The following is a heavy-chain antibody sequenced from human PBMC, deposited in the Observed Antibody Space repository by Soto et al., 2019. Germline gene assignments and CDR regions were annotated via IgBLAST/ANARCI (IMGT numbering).Heavy chain of an antibody. V-gene: IGHV5-51*01. D-gene: IGHD2-21*02. J-gene: IGHJ4*02. Sequence: PGESLRNSCKGSEYGYTSYWIGGVRQMPGKGLEWMGIIYPGDSDTRYSPSFQGQVTISADKSISTAYLQWSSLKASDTAMYYCARQRYLTAMVDYWGQGTLVTVSS. CDR2: IYPGDSDT. CDR1: EYGYTSYW. CDR3: ARQRYLTAMVDY.